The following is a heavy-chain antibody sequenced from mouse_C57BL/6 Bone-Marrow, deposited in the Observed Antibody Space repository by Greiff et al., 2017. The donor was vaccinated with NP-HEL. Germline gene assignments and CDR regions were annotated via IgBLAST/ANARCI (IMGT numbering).Heavy chain of an antibody. CDR1: GYTFTSYW. V-gene: IGHV1-72*01. CDR3: ARSLYYYGSSSFAY. J-gene: IGHJ3*01. Sequence: LQPGAELVKPGASVKLSCKASGYTFTSYWMHWVKQRPGRGLEWIGRIDPNSGGTKYNEKFKSKATLTVDKPSSTAYMQLSSLTSEDSAVYYCARSLYYYGSSSFAYWGQGTLVTVSA. D-gene: IGHD1-1*01. CDR2: IDPNSGGT.